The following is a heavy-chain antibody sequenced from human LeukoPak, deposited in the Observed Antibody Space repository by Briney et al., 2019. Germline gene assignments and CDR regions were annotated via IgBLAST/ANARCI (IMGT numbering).Heavy chain of an antibody. CDR1: GGSISGYY. J-gene: IGHJ4*02. D-gene: IGHD6-19*01. CDR3: ARRRSSGWYFDY. V-gene: IGHV4-59*08. Sequence: SETLSLTCAGSGGSISGYYWNWIRQSPGKGLEWIGYIYYSGSTNSNPSLKSRVTISIDTSKNQFSLRLSSVTAADTAVYYCARRRSSGWYFDYWGQGTLVTVSS. CDR2: IYYSGST.